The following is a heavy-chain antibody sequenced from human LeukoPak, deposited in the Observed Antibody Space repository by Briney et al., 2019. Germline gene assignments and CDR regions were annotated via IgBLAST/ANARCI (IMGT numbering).Heavy chain of an antibody. CDR3: ARSGSYGGHFDN. V-gene: IGHV4-59*08. D-gene: IGHD1-26*01. CDR1: GASISNYY. CDR2: IYYSETT. J-gene: IGHJ4*02. Sequence: SETLSLTCTVSGASISNYYCSWIRQSPGKGLEWIGYIYYSETTNYNPSLKSRVAISVDTSKNQFSLKLTSVTAADTAVYYCARSGSYGGHFDNWGQGTLVTVSS.